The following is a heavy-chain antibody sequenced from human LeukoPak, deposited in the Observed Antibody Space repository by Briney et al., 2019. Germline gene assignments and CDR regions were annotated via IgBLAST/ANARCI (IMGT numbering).Heavy chain of an antibody. D-gene: IGHD5-18*01. J-gene: IGHJ4*02. Sequence: PGGSLRLSCAASGFTVSSNYISWVRQVPGKGLEWVSVIYSGGTTYYADSVKGRFTISRDNSKNTLYLQMNGLRAEDTAVYYCATRGYSYGSFDYWGQGTLVTVSS. V-gene: IGHV3-66*01. CDR3: ATRGYSYGSFDY. CDR2: IYSGGTT. CDR1: GFTVSSNY.